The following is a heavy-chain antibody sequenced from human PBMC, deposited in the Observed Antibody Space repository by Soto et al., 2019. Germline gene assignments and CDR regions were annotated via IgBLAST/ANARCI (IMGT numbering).Heavy chain of an antibody. D-gene: IGHD1-26*01. CDR1: GFTVSAKY. CDR2: VYSDGTT. CDR3: ARERGGGATGGYFDY. V-gene: IGHV3-53*02. J-gene: IGHJ4*02. Sequence: EVQLVETGGGLIQPGGSLRLSCAASGFTVSAKYMTWVRQAPGKGLEWVSVVYSDGTTYYADSVKGRFTISRDNSKNTLYLQRNSLRAEDTAVYYCARERGGGATGGYFDYWGQGTLVTVSS.